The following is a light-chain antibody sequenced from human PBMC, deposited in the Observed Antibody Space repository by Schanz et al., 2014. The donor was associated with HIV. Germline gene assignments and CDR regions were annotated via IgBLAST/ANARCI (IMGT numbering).Light chain of an antibody. CDR2: GAS. V-gene: IGKV3-20*01. Sequence: PGERATLSCRASQSVGGSQLAWFQLKRGQPPRLLIYGASTRVTGIPARFSGSGSGTEFTLTISSLQSEDFAVYYCQQYGSSPLTFGGGTKVEIK. CDR1: QSVGGSQ. CDR3: QQYGSSPLT. J-gene: IGKJ4*01.